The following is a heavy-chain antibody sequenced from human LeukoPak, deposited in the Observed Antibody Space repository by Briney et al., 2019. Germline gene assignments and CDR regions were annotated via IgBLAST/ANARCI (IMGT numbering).Heavy chain of an antibody. Sequence: ASVKVSCKTSGYSFILCGISWVRQAPGQRPEWMGWISTSTGDTKYTLKFQGRVTLTTDTSTSTDYMELGSLRSDDTAVYYCARDDNYGIFVNVDYWGQGTLVTVSS. CDR2: ISTSTGDT. J-gene: IGHJ4*02. V-gene: IGHV1-18*01. CDR3: ARDDNYGIFVNVDY. D-gene: IGHD4-11*01. CDR1: GYSFILCG.